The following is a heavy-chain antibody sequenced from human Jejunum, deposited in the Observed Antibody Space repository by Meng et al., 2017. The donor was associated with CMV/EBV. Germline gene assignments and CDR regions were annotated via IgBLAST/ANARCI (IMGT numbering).Heavy chain of an antibody. Sequence: YTFTGHYIHWVRQAPGQGLEWMGWINPDSGGTNYAQQFPGRVTMTWDTSINTAYMELGRLTSDDTAVYYCARDLRFLGRCYGMDVWGQGTTVTVSS. CDR1: YTFTGHY. J-gene: IGHJ6*02. CDR2: INPDSGGT. CDR3: ARDLRFLGRCYGMDV. D-gene: IGHD3-3*01. V-gene: IGHV1-2*02.